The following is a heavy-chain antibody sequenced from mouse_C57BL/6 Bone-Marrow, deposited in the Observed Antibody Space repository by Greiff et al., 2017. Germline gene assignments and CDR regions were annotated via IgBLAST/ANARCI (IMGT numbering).Heavy chain of an antibody. J-gene: IGHJ1*03. CDR2: IDPENGDT. V-gene: IGHV14-4*01. Sequence: EVQLQQSGAELVRPGASVKLSCTASGFNIKDDYMHWVKQRPEQGLEWIGWIDPENGDTEYASKFQGKATITADTSSNTAYLQLSSLTSEDTAVDYCTTSHWYFDVWGTGTTVTVSS. CDR3: TTSHWYFDV. CDR1: GFNIKDDY.